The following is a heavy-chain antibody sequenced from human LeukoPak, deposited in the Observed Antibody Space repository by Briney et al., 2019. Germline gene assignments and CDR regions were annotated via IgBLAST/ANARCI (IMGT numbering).Heavy chain of an antibody. CDR3: ARDEAVAGAFDY. V-gene: IGHV1-3*01. Sequence: GASVKVSCKASGYTFTSYAMHWVRQAPGQRLEWMGWINAGNGNTKYSQKFQGRVTITRDTSASTAYMELSSLRSEDTAVYYCARDEAVAGAFDYWGQGTLVTVSS. J-gene: IGHJ4*02. D-gene: IGHD6-19*01. CDR1: GYTFTSYA. CDR2: INAGNGNT.